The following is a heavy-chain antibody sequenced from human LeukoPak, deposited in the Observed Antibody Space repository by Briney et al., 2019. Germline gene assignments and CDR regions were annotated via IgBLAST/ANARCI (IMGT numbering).Heavy chain of an antibody. J-gene: IGHJ4*02. V-gene: IGHV1-46*01. CDR1: GYTFTSYF. CDR2: INPSGGST. CDR3: AREGGGGIDIEPSFDY. D-gene: IGHD2-15*01. Sequence: VASVKVSCKASGYTFTSYFMHWVRQAPGQGLDRMGIINPSGGSTSYAQKFQGRVTMTRDTSTSTVYMELSSLRSEDTAVYYCAREGGGGIDIEPSFDYWGQGTLVTVSS.